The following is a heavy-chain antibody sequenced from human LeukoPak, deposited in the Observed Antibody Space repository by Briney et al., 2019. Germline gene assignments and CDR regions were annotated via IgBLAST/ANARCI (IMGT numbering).Heavy chain of an antibody. V-gene: IGHV3-33*01. CDR2: IWYGGSKK. CDR3: ARANGDYGKGNWLDP. D-gene: IGHD4-17*01. CDR1: GFTFSNYG. Sequence: GGSLTLSCAASGFTFSNYGMHWVRQVPGKGLEWVAVIWYGGSKKYYADSVKGRFTISRDRSKNTLYLQMNSLRDEDTAVYYCARANGDYGKGNWLDPWGQGTLVTLSS. J-gene: IGHJ5*02.